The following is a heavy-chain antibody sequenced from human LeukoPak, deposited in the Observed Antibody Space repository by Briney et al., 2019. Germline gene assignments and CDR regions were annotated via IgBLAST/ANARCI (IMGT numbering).Heavy chain of an antibody. CDR3: ARDVNSNGIAAATAGWFDP. CDR2: INPNSGGT. Sequence: ASVKVSCKASGYTFTGYYMHWVRQAPGQGLEWMGWINPNSGGTNYAQEFQGRVTMTRDTSISTAYMELSRLRSDDTAVYYCARDVNSNGIAAATAGWFDPWGQGTLVTVSS. D-gene: IGHD6-13*01. CDR1: GYTFTGYY. J-gene: IGHJ5*02. V-gene: IGHV1-2*02.